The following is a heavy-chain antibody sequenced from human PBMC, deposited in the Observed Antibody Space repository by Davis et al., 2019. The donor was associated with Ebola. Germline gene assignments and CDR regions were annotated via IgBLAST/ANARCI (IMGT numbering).Heavy chain of an antibody. D-gene: IGHD2-8*02. J-gene: IGHJ6*01. CDR2: IDPSDSYT. V-gene: IGHV5-10-1*01. CDR3: ARPPGRYYYGMDV. CDR1: GYSFTSYW. Sequence: GGSLRLSCKGSGYSFTSYWIGWVRQMPGKGLEWMGRIDPSDSYTNYSPSFQGHVTISADKSISTAYLQWSSLKASDTAMYYCARPPGRYYYGMDVWGKGPRSPSPQ.